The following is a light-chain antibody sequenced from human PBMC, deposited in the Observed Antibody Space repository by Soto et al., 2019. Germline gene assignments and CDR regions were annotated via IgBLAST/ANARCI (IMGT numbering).Light chain of an antibody. CDR1: SSDVGGYNY. J-gene: IGLJ1*01. Sequence: QSLLTQPASVSGSPGQSITISCTGTSSDVGGYNYVSWYQQRPGKAPKLMIYEVSNRPSGVSNRFSGSKSGNTASLTITGLQAEDEADYYCRSYTSSSTYVFGTGTKVTVL. CDR2: EVS. V-gene: IGLV2-14*01. CDR3: RSYTSSSTYV.